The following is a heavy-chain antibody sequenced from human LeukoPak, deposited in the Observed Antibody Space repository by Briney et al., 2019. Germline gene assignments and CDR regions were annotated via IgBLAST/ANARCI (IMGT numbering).Heavy chain of an antibody. J-gene: IGHJ4*02. V-gene: IGHV3-53*01. D-gene: IGHD5-18*01. CDR1: GFTVSSNY. Sequence: GGSLRLSCAASGFTVSSNYMSWVRQAPGKGLEWVSVIYSDGRIHSADSVKGRFTISRDDSKNTLALQMNSLRAEDTAVYYCARESGYSYGLAGFFDYWGQGTLVTVSS. CDR3: ARESGYSYGLAGFFDY. CDR2: IYSDGRI.